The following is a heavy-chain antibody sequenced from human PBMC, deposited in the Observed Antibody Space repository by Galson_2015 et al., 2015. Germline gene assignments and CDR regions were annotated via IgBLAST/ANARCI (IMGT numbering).Heavy chain of an antibody. CDR1: GLTFSNLW. J-gene: IGHJ4*02. V-gene: IGHV3-7*03. CDR2: INPDGSVT. Sequence: SLRLSCAASGLTFSNLWMCWVRQAPGKGLEWVANINPDGSVTSYVDSVKGRFTISRDNAKDSLFLQMNSLRAEDKAVYYCAKGVLWGQGTLVTVSS. CDR3: AKGVL. D-gene: IGHD2/OR15-2a*01.